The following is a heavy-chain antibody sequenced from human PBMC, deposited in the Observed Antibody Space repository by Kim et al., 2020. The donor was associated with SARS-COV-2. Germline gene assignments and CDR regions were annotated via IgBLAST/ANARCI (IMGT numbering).Heavy chain of an antibody. CDR2: RYYSGST. D-gene: IGHD3-10*01. CDR1: GGSISSGGYY. Sequence: SETMSLTCTVSGGSISSGGYYWSWIRQHPGKGLEWIRYRYYSGSTYYNPSLKSRVTISVDTSKNQFSLKLSSVTAADTAVYYCAREGSTVRGVIITYGRWFAPWGQGTLVTVSS. V-gene: IGHV4-31*03. J-gene: IGHJ5*02. CDR3: AREGSTVRGVIITYGRWFAP.